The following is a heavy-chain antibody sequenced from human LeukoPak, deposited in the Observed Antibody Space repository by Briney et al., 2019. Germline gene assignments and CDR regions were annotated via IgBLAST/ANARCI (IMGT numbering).Heavy chain of an antibody. CDR2: IIPIFGTA. D-gene: IGHD4-17*01. CDR1: GGTSSSYA. Sequence: GASVKVSCKASGGTSSSYAISWVRQAPGQGLEWMGGIIPIFGTANYAQKFQGRVTITADKSTSTAYMELSSLRSEDTAVYYCARGGVLEGYGDYYYYMDVWGKGTTVTVSS. CDR3: ARGGVLEGYGDYYYYMDV. J-gene: IGHJ6*03. V-gene: IGHV1-69*06.